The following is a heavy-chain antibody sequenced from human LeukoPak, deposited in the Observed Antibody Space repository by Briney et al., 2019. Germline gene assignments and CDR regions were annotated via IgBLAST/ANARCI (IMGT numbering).Heavy chain of an antibody. CDR3: ARGDSSSWYDPPFGYYYMDV. J-gene: IGHJ6*03. V-gene: IGHV1-69*13. CDR2: IIPIFGTA. Sequence: SVKVSCKASGGTFSSYAISWVRQAPGQGLEWMGGIIPIFGTANYAQKLQGRVTITADESTSTAYMELSSLRSEDTAVYYCARGDSSSWYDPPFGYYYMDVWGKGTTVTVSS. D-gene: IGHD6-13*01. CDR1: GGTFSSYA.